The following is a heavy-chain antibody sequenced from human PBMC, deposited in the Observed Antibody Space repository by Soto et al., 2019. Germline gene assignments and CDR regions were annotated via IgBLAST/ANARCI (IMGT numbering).Heavy chain of an antibody. J-gene: IGHJ5*02. CDR2: IYATGTT. V-gene: IGHV4-4*07. CDR3: VRDGTKTLRVWFDP. D-gene: IGHD1-1*01. CDR1: GASISGFY. Sequence: SETLSLTCTVSGASISGFYWSWIRKSAGKGLEWIGRIYATGTTDYNPSLKSRVMMSVDTSKKQFSLKLRSVTAADTAVYYCVRDGTKTLRVWFDPWGQGISGTVSS.